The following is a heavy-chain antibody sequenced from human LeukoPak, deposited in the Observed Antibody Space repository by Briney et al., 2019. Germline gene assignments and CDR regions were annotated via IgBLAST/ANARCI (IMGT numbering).Heavy chain of an antibody. Sequence: SETLSLTCTVSGGSISSGDYYWSWIRQPPGKGLEWIGYIYYSGSTYYNPSLKSRVTISVDTSKNQFSLKLSSVTAADTAVFYCARHRAEMATITDDAFDIWGQGTMVTVSS. CDR2: IYYSGST. CDR1: GGSISSGDYY. CDR3: ARHRAEMATITDDAFDI. D-gene: IGHD5-24*01. J-gene: IGHJ3*02. V-gene: IGHV4-30-4*01.